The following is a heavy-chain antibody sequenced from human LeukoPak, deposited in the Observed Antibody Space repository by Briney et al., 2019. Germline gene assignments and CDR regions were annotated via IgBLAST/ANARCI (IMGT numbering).Heavy chain of an antibody. CDR1: GFTFSSYA. D-gene: IGHD2-15*01. CDR3: AKAPLYCSGGSCYSGMWYFDY. J-gene: IGHJ4*02. V-gene: IGHV3-23*01. CDR2: ISGSSGST. Sequence: GGSLRLSCAASGFTFSSYAMSWVRQAPGKGLEWVSAISGSSGSTYYADSVKGRFTISRDNSKNTLYLQMNSLRAEDTAVYYCAKAPLYCSGGSCYSGMWYFDYWGQGTLVTVSS.